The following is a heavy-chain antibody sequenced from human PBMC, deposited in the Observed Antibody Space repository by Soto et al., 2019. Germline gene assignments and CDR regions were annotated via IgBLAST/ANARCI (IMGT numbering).Heavy chain of an antibody. D-gene: IGHD1-26*01. CDR3: ARVKRSTSRLDP. V-gene: IGHV4-61*08. CDR2: VYYSGST. Sequence: SESLYLTCAVSGGCISSGADYWSWIRQPPGKGLEWIGYVYYSGSTSYNPSLETGVTISVDTSKNQFSLKLTPVTPADTAIYYCARVKRSTSRLDPWGQGTLVTVS. CDR1: GGCISSGADY. J-gene: IGHJ5*02.